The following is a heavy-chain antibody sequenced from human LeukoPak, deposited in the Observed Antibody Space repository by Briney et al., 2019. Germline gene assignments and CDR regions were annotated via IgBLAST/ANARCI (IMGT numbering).Heavy chain of an antibody. CDR1: GYTFTGYY. Sequence: GASVKVSCKATGYTFTGYYMHWVRQALGQGLEWMGWINPNSGGTNYAQKFQGRVTMTRDTSISTAYMELSRLRSDDTAVYYCARGSRGAVVPAAIYWFDPWGQGTLVTVSS. CDR2: INPNSGGT. CDR3: ARGSRGAVVPAAIYWFDP. J-gene: IGHJ5*02. D-gene: IGHD2-2*01. V-gene: IGHV1-2*02.